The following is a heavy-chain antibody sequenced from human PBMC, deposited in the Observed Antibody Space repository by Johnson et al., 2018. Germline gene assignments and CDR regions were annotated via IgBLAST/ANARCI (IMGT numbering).Heavy chain of an antibody. CDR2: LKQEGREE. CDR3: ARLGYCGGGACFHAFDL. Sequence: VQLVESGGGLVQPGGSLTLSCGASGFPFNRHWMSWVRQAPGNGLEGVGNLKQEGREEDTVDSVKGRFSVCRDTAKNSLYLQMTSRRVEDTALYYCARLGYCGGGACFHAFDLWGQGTMVTVSS. V-gene: IGHV3-7*01. J-gene: IGHJ3*01. D-gene: IGHD2-15*01. CDR1: GFPFNRHW.